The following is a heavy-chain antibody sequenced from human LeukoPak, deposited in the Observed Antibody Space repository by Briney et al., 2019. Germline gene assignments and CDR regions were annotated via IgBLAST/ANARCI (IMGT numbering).Heavy chain of an antibody. Sequence: ASVKVSCKASGYTFTGYYMHWVRQAPGQGLEWMGWINPNSGGTNYAQKFQGRVTMTRDTSISTAYMELSRLRSDDTAVYYCARGRYYYDSRGPLDYWGQGTLVTVSS. CDR1: GYTFTGYY. V-gene: IGHV1-2*02. CDR2: INPNSGGT. CDR3: ARGRYYYDSRGPLDY. J-gene: IGHJ4*02. D-gene: IGHD3-22*01.